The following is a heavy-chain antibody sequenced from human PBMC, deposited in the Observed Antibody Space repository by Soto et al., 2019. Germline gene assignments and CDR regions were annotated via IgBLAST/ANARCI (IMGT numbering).Heavy chain of an antibody. Sequence: QVQLVQSGAEVKKPGASVKVSCKPSGYTFTSYYIQWLRQAPGQGLEWMGWINPEDGGTNYAQKFPGRVAVTRVPSISTVYMELSSLTSEDTAVYYGARDPWDDGCVTLDYWGQGTLVTVSS. V-gene: IGHV1-2*02. J-gene: IGHJ4*02. CDR2: INPEDGGT. CDR3: ARDPWDDGCVTLDY. D-gene: IGHD1-1*01. CDR1: GYTFTSYY.